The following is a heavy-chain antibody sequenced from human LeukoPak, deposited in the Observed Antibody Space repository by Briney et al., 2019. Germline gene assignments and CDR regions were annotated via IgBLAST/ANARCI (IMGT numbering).Heavy chain of an antibody. D-gene: IGHD4-17*01. V-gene: IGHV4-59*02. J-gene: IGHJ4*02. Sequence: SETLSLTCTVSGGSVSSYYWSWIRQPPGKGLEWIGYIYYSGSTNYNPSLKSRVTMSVDTSKNQFSLKLSSVTAADTAVYYCARLSTVTTSFDYWGQGTLVTVSS. CDR3: ARLSTVTTSFDY. CDR2: IYYSGST. CDR1: GGSVSSYY.